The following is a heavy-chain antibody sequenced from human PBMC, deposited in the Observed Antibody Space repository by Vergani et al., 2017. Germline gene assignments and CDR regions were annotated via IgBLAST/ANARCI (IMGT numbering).Heavy chain of an antibody. CDR2: IYYSGST. CDR1: GGSISSYY. V-gene: IGHV4-59*08. J-gene: IGHJ5*02. Sequence: QVQLQESGPGLVKPSETLSLTCTVSGGSISSYYWSWIRQPPGKGLEWIGYIYYSGSTNYNPSLKSRVTISVDTSTNQFSLKLSSVTAADTAVYYCARQAMTPGNWFDPWGQGTLVTVSS. D-gene: IGHD1-14*01. CDR3: ARQAMTPGNWFDP.